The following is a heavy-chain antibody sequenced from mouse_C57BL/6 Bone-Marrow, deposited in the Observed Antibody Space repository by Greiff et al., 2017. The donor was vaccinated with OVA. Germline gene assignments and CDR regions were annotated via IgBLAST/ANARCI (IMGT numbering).Heavy chain of an antibody. J-gene: IGHJ2*01. Sequence: QVQLQQSGAELARPGASVKMSCKASGYTFTSYTIHWVKQRPGQGLEWIGYIDPTNDYTNYNQKFKGKATLTADKSSSTAYMQLSSLTSEDSAVCYCTRGYYFDYWGQGTTLTVSS. CDR3: TRGYYFDY. CDR1: GYTFTSYT. CDR2: IDPTNDYT. V-gene: IGHV1-4*01.